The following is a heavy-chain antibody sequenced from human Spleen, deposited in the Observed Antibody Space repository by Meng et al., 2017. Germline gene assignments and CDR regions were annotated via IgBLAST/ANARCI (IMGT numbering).Heavy chain of an antibody. J-gene: IGHJ4*02. CDR2: IYHSGST. CDR1: GGSISTTKW. Sequence: QGQLQESGPGLVKPSGTLSLTCAVSGGSISTTKWWNWVRQTPGKGLEWVGEIYHSGSTNYNPSLESRATISVDTSQNNLSLKLSSVTAADSAVYYCARGPTTMAHDFDYWGQGTLVTVSS. D-gene: IGHD4-11*01. CDR3: ARGPTTMAHDFDY. V-gene: IGHV4-4*02.